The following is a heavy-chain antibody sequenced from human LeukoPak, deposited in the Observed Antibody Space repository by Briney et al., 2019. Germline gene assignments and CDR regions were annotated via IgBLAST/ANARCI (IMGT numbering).Heavy chain of an antibody. J-gene: IGHJ3*02. CDR2: IYSSGSR. Sequence: SETLSLTCTVSGDSLDGHYWYWIRQPAGKGLEWIGRIYSSGSRNYAPSLKSRVTMSIDTSKKSLSLKLNTVTAADTAVYYCARLNGDGFDIWGQGAKVTASS. V-gene: IGHV4-4*07. CDR3: ARLNGDGFDI. CDR1: GDSLDGHY. D-gene: IGHD2-8*01.